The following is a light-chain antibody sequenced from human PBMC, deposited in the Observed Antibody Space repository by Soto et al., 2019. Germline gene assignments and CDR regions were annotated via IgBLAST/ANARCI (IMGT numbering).Light chain of an antibody. CDR3: QHYSGSPST. V-gene: IGKV3-20*01. J-gene: IGKJ2*01. CDR1: QSVSSNY. CDR2: GAS. Sequence: EIVLTQSPGTLSLSPGERATLSCRASQSVSSNYLVWYQQKPGQALRLLIYGASSRATGIPDRFSGSGPGTDFALTISRLEPEDFAVYYCQHYSGSPSTFGQGTKLEIK.